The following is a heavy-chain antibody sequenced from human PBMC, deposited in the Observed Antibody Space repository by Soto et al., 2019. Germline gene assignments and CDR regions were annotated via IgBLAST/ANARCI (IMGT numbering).Heavy chain of an antibody. V-gene: IGHV3-23*01. CDR1: GLTLSNHA. CDR3: VPGSSGTRGEDS. J-gene: IGHJ4*02. D-gene: IGHD3-10*01. CDR2: VSEYGDVT. Sequence: LRLSCAASGLTLSNHAMTWVRQAPGKGLDWVSTVSEYGDVTYYADSVRGRFTISRDNSKNTLYLQLNNLRVEDTAVYYCVPGSSGTRGEDSWGPGVVVTVSS.